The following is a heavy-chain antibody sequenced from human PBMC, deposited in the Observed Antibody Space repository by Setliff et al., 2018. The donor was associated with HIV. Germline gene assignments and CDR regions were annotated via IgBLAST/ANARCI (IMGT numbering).Heavy chain of an antibody. CDR1: GSTSSTDA. D-gene: IGHD6-13*01. V-gene: IGHV1-18*01. CDR2: ISTYGGST. J-gene: IGHJ4*02. Sequence: ASVKVSCKASGSTSSTDAISWVRQAPGQGLEWMGWISTYGGSTNYAQKFQGRVSMTTDTSTSTVYMELTNLRSDDTAVYYCARADSSNWYHVDYWGQGTLVTVSS. CDR3: ARADSSNWYHVDY.